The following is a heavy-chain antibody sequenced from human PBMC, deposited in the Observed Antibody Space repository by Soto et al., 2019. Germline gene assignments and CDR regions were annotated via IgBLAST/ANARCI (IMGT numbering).Heavy chain of an antibody. Sequence: QLQLQESGPRLVKPSETLSLTCAVSGGSLSSSSFFWGWIRQPPGKGLEWIGSMHSRGRSYYNASLKSRLTISVATSKNQFSLRLTSVAATDTAVYFCASHIEFSGSSVFDSWGQGTLVTVSS. J-gene: IGHJ4*02. CDR1: GGSLSSSSFF. CDR2: MHSRGRS. CDR3: ASHIEFSGSSVFDS. D-gene: IGHD6-6*01. V-gene: IGHV4-39*01.